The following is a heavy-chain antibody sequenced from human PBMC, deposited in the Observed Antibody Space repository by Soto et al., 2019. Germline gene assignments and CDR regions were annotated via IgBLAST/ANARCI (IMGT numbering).Heavy chain of an antibody. CDR2: IYYSGST. CDR1: GGSISSGYYY. CDR3: ARDSTCGGDCYTFDY. V-gene: IGHV4-30-4*01. J-gene: IGHJ4*02. Sequence: SETLSLTCSVSGGSISSGYYYWSWIRQPPGKGLEWIGYIYYSGSTYYNPSLKSRVTISVDTSKNQFSLKLSSVTAADTAVYYCARDSTCGGDCYTFDYWGQGTLVTVSS. D-gene: IGHD2-21*02.